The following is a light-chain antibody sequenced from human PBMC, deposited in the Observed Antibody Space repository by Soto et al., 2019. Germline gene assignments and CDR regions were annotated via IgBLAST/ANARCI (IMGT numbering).Light chain of an antibody. CDR2: KAS. CDR3: QQYEAYPLT. V-gene: IGKV1-5*03. CDR1: QSISSW. J-gene: IGKJ4*01. Sequence: DIQLTQSPSTPSASVGDRATITCRASQSISSWLAWYQQKPGKAPKLLVYKASSLESGVPSRFSGSGSGTEFTLTISTLQPDDFATYYCQQYEAYPLTFGGGTKVEI.